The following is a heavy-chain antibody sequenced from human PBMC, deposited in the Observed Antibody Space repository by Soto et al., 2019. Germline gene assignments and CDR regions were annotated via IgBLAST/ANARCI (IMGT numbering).Heavy chain of an antibody. CDR3: ARAGYCSSTSCYMGYYYYYGMDV. CDR1: GYTFTGYY. J-gene: IGHJ6*02. D-gene: IGHD2-2*02. CDR2: INPNSGGT. V-gene: IGHV1-2*02. Sequence: ASVKVSCKASGYTFTGYYTHWVRQAPGQGLEWMGWINPNSGGTNYAQKFQGRVTMTRDTSISTAYMELSRLRSDDTAVYYCARAGYCSSTSCYMGYYYYYGMDVWGQGTTVTVSS.